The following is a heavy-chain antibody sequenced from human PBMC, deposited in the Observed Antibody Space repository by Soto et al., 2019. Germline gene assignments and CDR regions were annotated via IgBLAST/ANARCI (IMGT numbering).Heavy chain of an antibody. CDR3: ARDHLIHYYDSSGYGMDV. D-gene: IGHD3-22*01. J-gene: IGHJ6*02. Sequence: QVQLVESGGGVVQPGRSLRLSCAASGFTFSSYGMHWVRQAPGKGLEWVAFIWYDGSNKYYADSVKGRFTISRDNSKNTLNLQMNSLRAEDTAVYYCARDHLIHYYDSSGYGMDVWGQGTTFTVSS. CDR1: GFTFSSYG. CDR2: IWYDGSNK. V-gene: IGHV3-33*01.